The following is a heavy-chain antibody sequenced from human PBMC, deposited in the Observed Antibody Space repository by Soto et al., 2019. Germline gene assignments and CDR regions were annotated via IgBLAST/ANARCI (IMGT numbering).Heavy chain of an antibody. CDR2: IWNDGGKK. J-gene: IGHJ4*02. CDR1: GFTFTNYG. Sequence: GGSLRLSCAASGFTFTNYGMHWVRQAPGKGLEWVALIWNDGGKKYYADSVRGRFTISRDNSKNSLFLEMNSLRAEDTAVYYCASLLDCSRSVCYSAMDYWGQGTLVTVSS. V-gene: IGHV3-33*01. D-gene: IGHD2-15*01. CDR3: ASLLDCSRSVCYSAMDY.